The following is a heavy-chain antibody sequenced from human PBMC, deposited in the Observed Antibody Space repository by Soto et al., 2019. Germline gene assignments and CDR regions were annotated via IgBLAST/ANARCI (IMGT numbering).Heavy chain of an antibody. Sequence: GGSLRLSCAASGFTFSSYDMHWVRQATGKGLEWVSAIGTAGDTYYPGSVKGRFTISRENAKNSLYLQMNSLRAGDTAVYYCARARSYSSSSGPPYYMDVWGKGTTVTVSS. J-gene: IGHJ6*03. V-gene: IGHV3-13*01. CDR2: IGTAGDT. D-gene: IGHD6-6*01. CDR1: GFTFSSYD. CDR3: ARARSYSSSSGPPYYMDV.